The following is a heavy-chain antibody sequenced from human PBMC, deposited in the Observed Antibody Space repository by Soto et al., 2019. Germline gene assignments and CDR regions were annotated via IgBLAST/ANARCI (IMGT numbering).Heavy chain of an antibody. V-gene: IGHV1-3*04. CDR3: ASDPSLRGRSWFAP. CDR2: INSAKGNT. Sequence: ASVKVSCKTSGYIFTDYAMYWLRQAPGQRPEWMGWINSAKGNTKYSQKFQGRVTITRDTSATTVYMEVRSLKPEDTAVYYCASDPSLRGRSWFAPWGQGTLVTVSS. CDR1: GYIFTDYA. D-gene: IGHD3-10*01. J-gene: IGHJ5*02.